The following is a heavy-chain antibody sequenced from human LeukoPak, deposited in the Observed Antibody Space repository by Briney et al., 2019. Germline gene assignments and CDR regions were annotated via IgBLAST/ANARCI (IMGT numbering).Heavy chain of an antibody. CDR3: ARGSLRFLEWLLSGRALAKFDY. J-gene: IGHJ4*02. CDR2: INHSGST. Sequence: SETLSLTCAVYGGSFSGYYWSWIRQPPGKGLEWIREINHSGSTNYNPSLKSRVTISVDTSKNQFSLKLSSVTAADTAVYYCARGSLRFLEWLLSGRALAKFDYWGQGTLVTVSS. D-gene: IGHD3-3*01. CDR1: GGSFSGYY. V-gene: IGHV4-34*01.